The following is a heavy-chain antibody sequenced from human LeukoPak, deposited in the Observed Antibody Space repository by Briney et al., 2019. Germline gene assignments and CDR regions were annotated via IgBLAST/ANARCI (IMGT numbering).Heavy chain of an antibody. CDR2: IYDSGST. CDR1: GGSVSSYY. D-gene: IGHD3-22*01. V-gene: IGHV4-59*02. J-gene: IGHJ4*02. Sequence: TSETLPLTCTVSGGSVSSYYWSWIRQPPGKGLEWIGNIYDSGSTNYNPSLKSRLTISVDTSKNQCSLKLSSVTAADTAVYYCARQSISGSSLSYFDYWGQGTLVNVSS. CDR3: ARQSISGSSLSYFDY.